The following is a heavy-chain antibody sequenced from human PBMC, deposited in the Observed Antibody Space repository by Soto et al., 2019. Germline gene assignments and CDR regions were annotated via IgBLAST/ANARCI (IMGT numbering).Heavy chain of an antibody. Sequence: EVQLLESGGGLVQPGGSLRLSCAASGFTFSTYAMSWVRQAPGKGLEWVSGMSGSGGSTYYADSVKGRFTISRDNSKNPLYLQMNSLRAEDTAVYYCMNLYSYGSGSYYKWGQGTLVTVSS. CDR2: MSGSGGST. J-gene: IGHJ4*02. CDR3: MNLYSYGSGSYYK. V-gene: IGHV3-23*01. CDR1: GFTFSTYA. D-gene: IGHD3-10*01.